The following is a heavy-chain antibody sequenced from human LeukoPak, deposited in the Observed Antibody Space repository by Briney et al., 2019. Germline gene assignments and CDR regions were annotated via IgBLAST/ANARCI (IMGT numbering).Heavy chain of an antibody. J-gene: IGHJ5*02. D-gene: IGHD2-15*01. CDR2: IYTSGST. V-gene: IGHV4-4*07. CDR3: ARENCSGGSCYRENWFDP. Sequence: PTDPQTLNCNVPGGSISRYYWSWIRQPAGKGLERISRIYTSGSTNYNPSLKSRVTMSVDTSKNQFSLKLSSVTAADTAVYYCARENCSGGSCYRENWFDPWGQGTLVTVSS. CDR1: GGSISRYY.